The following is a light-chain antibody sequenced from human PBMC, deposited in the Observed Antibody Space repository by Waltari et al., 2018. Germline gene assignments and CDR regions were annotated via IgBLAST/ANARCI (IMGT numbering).Light chain of an antibody. V-gene: IGLV2-23*01. Sequence: QSALTQPASVSGSPGQSITIPCTGTSRDVGSYKFVSWYQQHPGKAPKPMIYEGTKRPSGVSNRFSGSKSGNTASLTISGLQAEDEADYYCCSYAGRSTWVFGGGTKLTVL. CDR2: EGT. CDR1: SRDVGSYKF. J-gene: IGLJ3*02. CDR3: CSYAGRSTWV.